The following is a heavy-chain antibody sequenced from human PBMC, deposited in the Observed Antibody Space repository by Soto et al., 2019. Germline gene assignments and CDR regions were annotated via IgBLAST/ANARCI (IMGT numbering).Heavy chain of an antibody. CDR2: IYYSGST. CDR3: ARHAGNNCFDP. CDR1: GGSIRTYY. V-gene: IGHV4-59*08. J-gene: IGHJ5*02. Sequence: QVQLQESGPGLVESSETLSLTCTVSGGSIRTYYWSWIRQPPGKGLEWIGFIYYSGSTSYNPSLKSRVTISLDTSKNLFSLNLSSVTAADTAVYYCARHAGNNCFDPWGQGTLVTVSS.